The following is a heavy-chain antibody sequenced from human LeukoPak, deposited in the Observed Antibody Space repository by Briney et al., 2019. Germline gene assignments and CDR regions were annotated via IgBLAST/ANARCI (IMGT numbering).Heavy chain of an antibody. CDR2: ISGSGGST. V-gene: IGHV3-23*01. D-gene: IGHD3-22*01. Sequence: GGPLRLSCAASGFTFSSYGMSWVRQAPGKGLEWVSAISGSGGSTYYADSVKGRFTISRDNSKNTLYLQMNSLRAEDTAVYYCARSITMIVVAGYYFDYWGQGTLVTVSS. J-gene: IGHJ4*02. CDR1: GFTFSSYG. CDR3: ARSITMIVVAGYYFDY.